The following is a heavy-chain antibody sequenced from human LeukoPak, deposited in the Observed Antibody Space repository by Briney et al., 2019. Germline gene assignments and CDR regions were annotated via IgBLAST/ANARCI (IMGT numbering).Heavy chain of an antibody. V-gene: IGHV3-30*04. CDR1: GFTFSSYV. Sequence: GGSLRLSCAASGFTFSSYVMHWVRQAPGKGLEWVAIISYDGSNEYYADSVKGRFTISRDNSKNTLYLQMNSLRAEDTALYYCARGFRGYFDYWGQGTLVTVSS. D-gene: IGHD3-10*01. CDR3: ARGFRGYFDY. J-gene: IGHJ4*02. CDR2: ISYDGSNE.